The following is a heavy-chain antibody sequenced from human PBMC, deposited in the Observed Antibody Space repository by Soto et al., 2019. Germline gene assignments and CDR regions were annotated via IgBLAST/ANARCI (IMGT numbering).Heavy chain of an antibody. V-gene: IGHV4-34*01. CDR1: GGSFSGYY. Sequence: QVQLQQWGAGLLKPSETLSLTCAVYGGSFSGYYWSWIRQPPGKGLEWIGEINHSGSTNYNPSLKCRVTISVDTSKNQVSLELSAVTAADTAVYYCARGPAMVRGVIIRRWFDPWGQGTLVTVSS. CDR3: ARGPAMVRGVIIRRWFDP. D-gene: IGHD3-10*01. J-gene: IGHJ5*02. CDR2: INHSGST.